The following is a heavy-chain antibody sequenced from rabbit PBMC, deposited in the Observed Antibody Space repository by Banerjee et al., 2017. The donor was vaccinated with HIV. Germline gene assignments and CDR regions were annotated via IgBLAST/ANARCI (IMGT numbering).Heavy chain of an antibody. Sequence: QSLEESGGGLVQPEGSLTLTCTASGFSFSKNYYMCWVRQAPGKGLEWIACIYAGSSGDTYYASWAKGRFTISKTSSTTVTLQMTSLTAADTATYFCARSASASGTYMNLWGPGTLVTVS. J-gene: IGHJ4*01. D-gene: IGHD1-1*01. CDR1: GFSFSKNYY. CDR3: ARSASASGTYMNL. CDR2: IYAGSSGDT. V-gene: IGHV1S40*01.